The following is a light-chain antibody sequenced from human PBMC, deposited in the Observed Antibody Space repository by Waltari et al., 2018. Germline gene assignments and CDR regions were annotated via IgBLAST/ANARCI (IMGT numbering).Light chain of an antibody. CDR1: QSVSSSY. V-gene: IGKV3-20*01. J-gene: IGKJ1*01. Sequence: EIVLTQSPGTLSLSPGERATLSCRASQSVSSSYLAWYQQKPGQAPRLLIYGASGRATGIPDRFSGSGSGTDFPLTISRLEPEDFAVYYCQQYGTSPPETFGQGTKVEIK. CDR3: QQYGTSPPET. CDR2: GAS.